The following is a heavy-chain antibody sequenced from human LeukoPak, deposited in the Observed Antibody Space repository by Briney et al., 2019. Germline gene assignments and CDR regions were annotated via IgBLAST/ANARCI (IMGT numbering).Heavy chain of an antibody. CDR1: GFTFNSFE. Sequence: PGRSLRLCCTASGFTFNSFEMNWVRQAPGKGLEWVSYISGGAGSIYYADSVKGRFTISRDNANSSLFMQMNSLRAEDTAVYYCARRPSGYYFDYWGQGTLVTVSS. D-gene: IGHD3-3*01. CDR3: ARRPSGYYFDY. J-gene: IGHJ4*02. V-gene: IGHV3-48*03. CDR2: ISGGAGSI.